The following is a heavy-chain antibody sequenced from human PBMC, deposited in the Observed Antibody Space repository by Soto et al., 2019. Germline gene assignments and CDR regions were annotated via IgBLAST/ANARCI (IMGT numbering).Heavy chain of an antibody. Sequence: QVQLVESGGGVVQPGRSLRLSCAASGFTFSGYGMHWVRQAPGKGLEWVAVIWYDGSNENYADTVKGRFTISRDNSKNTLYLQMNSLRDEDTAVYYCARRFSSGWYADYWGQATLVTVSS. CDR1: GFTFSGYG. J-gene: IGHJ4*02. D-gene: IGHD6-19*01. CDR2: IWYDGSNE. V-gene: IGHV3-33*01. CDR3: ARRFSSGWYADY.